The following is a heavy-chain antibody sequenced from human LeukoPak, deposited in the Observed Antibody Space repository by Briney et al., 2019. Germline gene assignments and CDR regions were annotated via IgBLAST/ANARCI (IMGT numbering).Heavy chain of an antibody. CDR3: ARAPSPPDYGDYGGSFDY. CDR1: GGSISSSGSY. D-gene: IGHD4-17*01. Sequence: SETLSLTCTVSGGSISSSGSYWAWIRQPPGKGLEWIGSIYYSGSTYYNPSLKSRVTISVDTSKNQFSLKLSSVTAADTAVYYCARAPSPPDYGDYGGSFDYWGQGTLVTVSS. CDR2: IYYSGST. V-gene: IGHV4-39*07. J-gene: IGHJ4*02.